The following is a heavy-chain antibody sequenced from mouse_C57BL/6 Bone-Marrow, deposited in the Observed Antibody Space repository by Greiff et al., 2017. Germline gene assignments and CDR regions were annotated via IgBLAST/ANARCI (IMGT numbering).Heavy chain of an antibody. CDR1: GFTFSDYY. J-gene: IGHJ2*01. CDR2: INYDGSST. Sequence: EVQVVESEGGLVQPGSSMKLSCTASGFTFSDYYMAWVRQVPEKGLEWVANINYDGSSTYYLDSLKSRFIISRDNAKNILYLQMSSLKSEDTATYYCARGRFDYWGQGTTLTVSS. CDR3: ARGRFDY. V-gene: IGHV5-16*01.